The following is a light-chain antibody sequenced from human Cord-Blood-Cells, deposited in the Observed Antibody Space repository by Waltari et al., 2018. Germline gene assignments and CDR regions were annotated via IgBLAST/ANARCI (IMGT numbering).Light chain of an antibody. Sequence: EIVLTQSPGTLSLSPGERAPLSCRASQSGSSSYLAWYQQKPGQAPRLLIYGASSRATGIPDRFSGSGSGTDFTLTISRLEPEDFAVYYCQQYGSSPPWTFGQGTKVEIK. CDR2: GAS. CDR3: QQYGSSPPWT. CDR1: QSGSSSY. J-gene: IGKJ1*01. V-gene: IGKV3-20*01.